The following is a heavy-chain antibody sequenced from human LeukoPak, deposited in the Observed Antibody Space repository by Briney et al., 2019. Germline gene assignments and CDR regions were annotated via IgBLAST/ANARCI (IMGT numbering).Heavy chain of an antibody. CDR3: AKSLKSSTSSGAPPTGRSYYFDY. CDR1: GFTFSSYW. J-gene: IGHJ4*02. CDR2: INSDGSST. Sequence: PGGSLRLSCAASGFTFSSYWMHWVRQSPGKGLVWVSRINSDGSSTSYADSVKGRFTISRDNSKNTLYLQMNSLRAEDTAVYYCAKSLKSSTSSGAPPTGRSYYFDYWGQGTLVTVSS. V-gene: IGHV3-74*01. D-gene: IGHD2-2*01.